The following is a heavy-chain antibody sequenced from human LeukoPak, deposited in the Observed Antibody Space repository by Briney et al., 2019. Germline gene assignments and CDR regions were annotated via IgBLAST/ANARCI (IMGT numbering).Heavy chain of an antibody. CDR2: IYYSGST. Sequence: SETLSLTCAVYGGSFSSYYWSWIRQPPGKGLEWIGYIYYSGSTNYNPSLKSRVTISVDTSKNQFSLKLSSVTAADTAVYYCARATSPVSTVTTFYFDYWGQGTLVTVSS. CDR1: GGSFSSYY. D-gene: IGHD4-17*01. V-gene: IGHV4-59*01. J-gene: IGHJ4*02. CDR3: ARATSPVSTVTTFYFDY.